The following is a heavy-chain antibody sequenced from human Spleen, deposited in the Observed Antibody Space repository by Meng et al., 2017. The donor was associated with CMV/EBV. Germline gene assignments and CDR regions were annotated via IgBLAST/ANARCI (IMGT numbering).Heavy chain of an antibody. CDR3: ARLLVPAAVNWFDP. V-gene: IGHV4-39*07. Sequence: SETLSHTRSVPDASISSGSYYWAWIRQPPGKGLEWIGTIYYSGTTYFNPSLKSRVTISLDTSKNQFSLKVGSVTAADTAVYYCARLLVPAAVNWFDPWGQGALVTVSS. J-gene: IGHJ5*02. CDR2: IYYSGTT. D-gene: IGHD2-2*01. CDR1: DASISSGSYY.